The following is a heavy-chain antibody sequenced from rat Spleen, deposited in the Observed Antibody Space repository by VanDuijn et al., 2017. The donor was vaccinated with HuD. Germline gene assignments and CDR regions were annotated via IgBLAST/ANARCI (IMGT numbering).Heavy chain of an antibody. V-gene: IGHV5-29*01. D-gene: IGHD1-4*01. CDR2: ISDDGSTT. CDR1: GFTFSNYD. J-gene: IGHJ2*01. Sequence: EVQLVESGGGLVQPGRSMKLSCAASGFTFSNYDMAWVRQAPTKGLEWVATISDDGSTTYYRDSVKGRFTISRDNAKRTLYLQMNSLRSEDTATYYCAKDQLPGYNSFDYWGQGVMVTVSS. CDR3: AKDQLPGYNSFDY.